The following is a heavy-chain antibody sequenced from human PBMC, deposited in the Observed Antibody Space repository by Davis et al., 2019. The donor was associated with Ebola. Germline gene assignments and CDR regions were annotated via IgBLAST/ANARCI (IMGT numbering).Heavy chain of an antibody. J-gene: IGHJ4*02. V-gene: IGHV3-21*04. D-gene: IGHD1-26*01. CDR2: IRSSSSYK. CDR1: GFTFSSYS. CDR3: ARVGVGATTIYFDY. Sequence: PGGSLRLSCAASGFTFSSYSMNWVRQAPGKGLEWVSSIRSSSSYKYYADSVKGRFTISRDNSKNTLYLQMNSLRAEDTAVYYCARVGVGATTIYFDYWGQGTLVTVSS.